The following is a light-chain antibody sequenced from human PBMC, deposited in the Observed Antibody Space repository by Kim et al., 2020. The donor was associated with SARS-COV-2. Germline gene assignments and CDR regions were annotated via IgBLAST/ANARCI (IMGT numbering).Light chain of an antibody. V-gene: IGLV3-19*01. Sequence: SSELTQDPAVSVALGQTVRITCQGDSLRMYYATWYQQKSGQAPVLAFYGRDNRPSGIPDRFSGSSSGNTASLTITGAQAADEADYYCKSRDSSGKVVFGGGTKLTVL. CDR1: SLRMYY. CDR2: GRD. J-gene: IGLJ2*01. CDR3: KSRDSSGKVV.